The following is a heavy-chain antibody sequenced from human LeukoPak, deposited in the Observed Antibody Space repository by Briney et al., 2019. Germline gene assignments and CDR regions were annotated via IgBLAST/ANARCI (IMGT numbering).Heavy chain of an antibody. D-gene: IGHD3-10*01. CDR1: GVTFSSYS. Sequence: GGSLRLSCAASGVTFSSYSMNWVRQAPGKGLEWVAFIRYDGNDKYYADSVKGRFTISRDTSRNTLYLQMNSLRAEDTAVYYCAKDLMRDRWFGESWGQGTLVTVSS. CDR3: AKDLMRDRWFGES. CDR2: IRYDGNDK. V-gene: IGHV3-30*02. J-gene: IGHJ5*02.